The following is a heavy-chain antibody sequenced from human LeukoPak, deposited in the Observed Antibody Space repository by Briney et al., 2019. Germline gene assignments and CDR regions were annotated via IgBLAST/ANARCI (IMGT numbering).Heavy chain of an antibody. CDR3: ARDSNWGSTHY. V-gene: IGHV3-30*09. J-gene: IGHJ4*02. Sequence: GGSLRLSCAASGFTFNTYAMHXVRQAPXXXXXWVAVISHDGSNKYYADSVKGRFAISRDNSKNTLYLQMNSLRDEDTAMFYCARDSNWGSTHYWGQGTLVTVSS. D-gene: IGHD7-27*01. CDR1: GFTFNTYA. CDR2: ISHDGSNK.